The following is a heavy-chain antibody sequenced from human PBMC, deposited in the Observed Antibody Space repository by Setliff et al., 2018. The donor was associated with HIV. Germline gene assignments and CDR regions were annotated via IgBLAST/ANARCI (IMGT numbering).Heavy chain of an antibody. V-gene: IGHV4-38-2*02. D-gene: IGHD3-22*01. CDR3: ARQAWHYDRDGYFIDY. CDR1: GYSSAGNLA. CDR2: IYQTGNT. Sequence: KASETLSLTCTVSGYSSAGNLAWAWIRQHPGKGLEWVGTIYQTGNTYYSPSLKSRVTVSMDMSRNQFSVKLNSATAADTAVYYCARQAWHYDRDGYFIDYWGQGMLVTVS. J-gene: IGHJ4*02.